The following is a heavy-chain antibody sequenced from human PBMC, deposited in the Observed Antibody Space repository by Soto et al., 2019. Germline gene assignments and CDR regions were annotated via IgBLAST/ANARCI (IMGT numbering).Heavy chain of an antibody. CDR3: ARELGRDGYNSGEDFDY. J-gene: IGHJ4*02. D-gene: IGHD5-12*01. CDR1: GYTFTSYY. V-gene: IGHV1-46*01. CDR2: INPSGGST. Sequence: QVQLVQSGAEVKKPGASVKVSCKASGYTFTSYYMHWVRQAPGQGLELMGIINPSGGSTSYAQKFQGRVTMTRDTSTSTVYMELSSLRSEDTAVYYCARELGRDGYNSGEDFDYWGQGTLVTVSS.